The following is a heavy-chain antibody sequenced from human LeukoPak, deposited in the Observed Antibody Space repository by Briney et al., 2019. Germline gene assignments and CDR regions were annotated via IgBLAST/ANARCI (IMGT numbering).Heavy chain of an antibody. J-gene: IGHJ4*02. CDR2: IRFDGSK. D-gene: IGHD2-2*01. Sequence: GGSLRLSCAASGFTFSDYAMTWVRQAPGKGLEWVAFIRFDGSKYYTDSVKGRFTLSRDNSKNTLYLQINSLRAEDTAVYYCAKFNRQYCSSTSCYGGFDYWGQGTLVTVSS. CDR1: GFTFSDYA. CDR3: AKFNRQYCSSTSCYGGFDY. V-gene: IGHV3-30*02.